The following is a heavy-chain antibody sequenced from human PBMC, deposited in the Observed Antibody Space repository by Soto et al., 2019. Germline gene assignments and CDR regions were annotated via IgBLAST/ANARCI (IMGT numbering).Heavy chain of an antibody. D-gene: IGHD4-17*01. CDR3: ARMTTVTRTHFDY. CDR2: IYYSGST. V-gene: IGHV4-59*01. J-gene: IGHJ4*02. Sequence: SETLSLTCTVSGGSISSYYWSWIRQPPGKGLEWIGYIYYSGSTNYNPSLKSRVTISVDTSKNQFSLKLSSVTAADTAVYYCARMTTVTRTHFDYWGQGTLVTVSS. CDR1: GGSISSYY.